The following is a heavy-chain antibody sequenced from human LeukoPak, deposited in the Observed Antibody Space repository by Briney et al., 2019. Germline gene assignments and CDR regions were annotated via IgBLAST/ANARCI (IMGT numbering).Heavy chain of an antibody. V-gene: IGHV3-48*01. Sequence: GGSLRLSCAASGFTFSSYSMNWVRQAPGKGLGWVSYISSSSSTIYYADSVKGRFTISRDNAKNSLYLQMDSLRAEDTAVYYCARDRYCSSTSCSTGAWFDPWGQGTLVTVSS. CDR3: ARDRYCSSTSCSTGAWFDP. CDR2: ISSSSSTI. J-gene: IGHJ5*02. CDR1: GFTFSSYS. D-gene: IGHD2-2*01.